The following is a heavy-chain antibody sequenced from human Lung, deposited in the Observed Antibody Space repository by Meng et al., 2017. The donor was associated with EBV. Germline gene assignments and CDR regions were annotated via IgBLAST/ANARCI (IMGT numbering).Heavy chain of an antibody. Sequence: QVHLPESGPGLVKPWGTLSLSCIVSGGSISGYYWSWIRQSPGKTLEWIGYVSDTGSTYYPPSLKSRLTISVDAAKNQFSMNLTSVTAADTAVYFCARNRGSGWDHSDLWGQGTLVTVSS. CDR3: ARNRGSGWDHSDL. D-gene: IGHD6-19*01. J-gene: IGHJ5*02. CDR1: GGSISGYY. CDR2: VSDTGST. V-gene: IGHV4-59*01.